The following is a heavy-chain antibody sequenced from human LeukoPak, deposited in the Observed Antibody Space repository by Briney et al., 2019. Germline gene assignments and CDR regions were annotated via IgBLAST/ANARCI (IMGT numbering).Heavy chain of an antibody. CDR1: GGSISSGDYY. Sequence: TSQTLSLTCTVSGGSISSGDYYWSWIRQPPGKGLEWIGYIYYSGSTYYNPSLKSRVTISVDTSKNQFSLKLSSVTAADTAVYYCARNPIRITIFGVANWFDPWGQGTLVTVSS. J-gene: IGHJ5*02. V-gene: IGHV4-30-4*08. CDR2: IYYSGST. D-gene: IGHD3-3*01. CDR3: ARNPIRITIFGVANWFDP.